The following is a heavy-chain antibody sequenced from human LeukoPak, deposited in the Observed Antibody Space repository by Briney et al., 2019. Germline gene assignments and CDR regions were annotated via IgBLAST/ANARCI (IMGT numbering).Heavy chain of an antibody. J-gene: IGHJ3*02. CDR1: GDSISSSSYY. CDR3: ARLYYYGSGSYLSGFDI. V-gene: IGHV4-39*01. D-gene: IGHD3-10*01. Sequence: PSETLSLTCTVSGDSISSSSYYWGWIRQPPGKGLEWIGSVHHSGSTYYTPSLKSRVTISVDTSKNQLSLKLSSVTAADTAVYQCARLYYYGSGSYLSGFDIWGQGTMVTVSS. CDR2: VHHSGST.